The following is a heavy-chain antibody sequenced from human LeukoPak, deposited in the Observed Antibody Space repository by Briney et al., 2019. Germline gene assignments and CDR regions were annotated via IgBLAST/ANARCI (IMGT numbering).Heavy chain of an antibody. CDR2: THFSGSS. CDR1: GSSIGRHD. D-gene: IGHD2-21*01. V-gene: IGHV4-59*11. Sequence: SETLSLTCSVCGSSIGRHDWTWIRQPPGKGLEWIGYTHFSGSSNYNPSLKSRATTSLDRAKNQISLTLTSVTAADTAVYFSARSKAAIPHEFWGQGTLVTVSS. CDR3: ARSKAAIPHEF. J-gene: IGHJ4*02.